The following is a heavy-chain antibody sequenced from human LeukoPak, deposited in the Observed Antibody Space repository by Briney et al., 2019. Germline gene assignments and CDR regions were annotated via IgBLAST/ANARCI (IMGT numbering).Heavy chain of an antibody. CDR3: AKSSYYDSSGFYRENYFDY. CDR1: GFTFSSYA. Sequence: GGSLRLSCEASGFTFSSYAMSWVRQAPGKGLEWVSAISGSGGSTYYADSVKGRFTISRDNSKNTLYLQMNSLRAEDTAVYYCAKSSYYDSSGFYRENYFDYWGQGTLVTVSS. J-gene: IGHJ4*02. D-gene: IGHD3-22*01. CDR2: ISGSGGST. V-gene: IGHV3-23*01.